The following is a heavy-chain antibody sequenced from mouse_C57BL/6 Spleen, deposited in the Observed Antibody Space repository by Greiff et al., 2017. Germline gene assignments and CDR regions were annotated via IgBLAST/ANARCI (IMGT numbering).Heavy chain of an antibody. CDR2: IYPGCGNT. J-gene: IGHJ4*01. V-gene: IGHV1-66*01. Sequence: VQLQESGPELVKPGASVKISCKASGYSFTSYYIHWVKQRPGQGLEWIGWIYPGCGNTKYNEKFKGKATLTADTSSSTAYMQLSSLTSEDSAVYYCARGAAIAMDYWGPGTSVTVSS. D-gene: IGHD2-12*01. CDR3: ARGAAIAMDY. CDR1: GYSFTSYY.